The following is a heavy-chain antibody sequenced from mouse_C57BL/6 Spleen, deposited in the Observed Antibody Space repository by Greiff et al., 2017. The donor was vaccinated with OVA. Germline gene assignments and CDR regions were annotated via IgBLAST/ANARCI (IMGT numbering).Heavy chain of an antibody. V-gene: IGHV1-69*01. Sequence: QVQLQQPGAELVMPGASVKLSCKASGYTFTSYWMHWVKQRPGQGLEWIGEIDPSDSYTNYNQKFKGKSTLTVDKSSSTAYMQLSSLTSEDAAVYYCASYGYIDFDGWGKGTTLTVSS. CDR3: ASYGYIDFDG. J-gene: IGHJ2*01. CDR1: GYTFTSYW. CDR2: IDPSDSYT. D-gene: IGHD2-2*01.